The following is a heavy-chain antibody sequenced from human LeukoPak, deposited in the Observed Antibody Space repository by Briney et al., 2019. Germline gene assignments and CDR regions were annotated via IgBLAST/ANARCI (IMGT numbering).Heavy chain of an antibody. V-gene: IGHV2-5*02. Sequence: ESGPTLVNPTQTLTLTCTFSVFSLNTRGVGVGWIRQPPGRALEWLALIYWDDDRRYSPSLKSRLTITKDTSKNQVVLTMTNMDPVDTATYFCAHRKNYYDSSVFDNWGQGTLVTVSS. CDR2: IYWDDDR. D-gene: IGHD3-22*01. J-gene: IGHJ4*02. CDR3: AHRKNYYDSSVFDN. CDR1: VFSLNTRGVG.